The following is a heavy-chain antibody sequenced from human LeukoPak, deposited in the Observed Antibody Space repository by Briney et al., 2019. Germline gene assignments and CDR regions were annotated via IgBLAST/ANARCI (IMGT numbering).Heavy chain of an antibody. CDR2: IYSGGST. V-gene: IGHV3-66*04. D-gene: IGHD2-2*01. CDR3: ARRREFCSSTSCYPFDY. J-gene: IGHJ4*02. CDR1: GFTVSSNY. Sequence: GGSLRLSCAASGFTVSSNYMSWVRQAPGKGLEWVSVIYSGGSTYYADSLKGRFTISRDNSKNTLYLQMNSLRAEDTAVYYCARRREFCSSTSCYPFDYWGQGTLVTVSS.